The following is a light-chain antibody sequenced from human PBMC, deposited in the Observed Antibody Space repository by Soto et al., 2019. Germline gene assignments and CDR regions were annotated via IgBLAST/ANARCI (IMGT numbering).Light chain of an antibody. CDR3: QQIYSVPHT. J-gene: IGKJ2*01. Sequence: DIQLTQSPSSLSASVGDRGTITCRASQNIFSYLSWYQHKPGKAPKLLIYAASSLQSGVPSRFSGSGSGTDFALTISSLQPEDFATFYCQQIYSVPHTFGQGTKVEI. CDR2: AAS. CDR1: QNIFSY. V-gene: IGKV1-39*01.